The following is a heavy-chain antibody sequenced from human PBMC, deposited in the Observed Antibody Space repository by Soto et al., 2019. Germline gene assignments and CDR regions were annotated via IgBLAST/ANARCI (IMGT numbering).Heavy chain of an antibody. V-gene: IGHV3-30-3*01. CDR1: GFSFSISP. Sequence: QVQLVESGGGVVQPGRSLRLSCAASGFSFSISPMHWVRQAPGKGPEGVALISYDGTNKFYADSVKGRFTISRDNSESTLYLQVDSLRPEDAAVYYCARDPKTSGGQHWAFNYFDSWGQGTLVTVSS. J-gene: IGHJ4*02. CDR2: ISYDGTNK. CDR3: ARDPKTSGGQHWAFNYFDS. D-gene: IGHD7-27*01.